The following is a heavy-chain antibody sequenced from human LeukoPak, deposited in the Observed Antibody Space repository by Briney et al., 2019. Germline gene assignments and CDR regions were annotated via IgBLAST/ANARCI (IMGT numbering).Heavy chain of an antibody. CDR2: IDHSGST. Sequence: SETLSLTCAVYGGSFSGYYWSWIRQPPGKGLEWIGEIDHSGSTNYNPSLKSRVTISVDTSKNQFSLKLSSVTAADTAVYYCARRAATYFDYWGQGTLVTVSS. V-gene: IGHV4-34*01. D-gene: IGHD1-26*01. J-gene: IGHJ4*02. CDR1: GGSFSGYY. CDR3: ARRAATYFDY.